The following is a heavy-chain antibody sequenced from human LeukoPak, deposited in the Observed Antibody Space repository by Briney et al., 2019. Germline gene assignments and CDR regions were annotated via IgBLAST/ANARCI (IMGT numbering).Heavy chain of an antibody. CDR1: GGSISSRPYY. CDR3: ARGDYSNSDY. J-gene: IGHJ4*02. D-gene: IGHD4-11*01. CDR2: FDYSGST. V-gene: IGHV4-39*01. Sequence: SETLSLTCTVSGGSISSRPYYWGWIRQPPGKGLEWLGSFDYSGSTYYKPSLKSRVTISVDTSKNQFSLEVSSVTAADTAVYYCARGDYSNSDYWGPGTLVTVSS.